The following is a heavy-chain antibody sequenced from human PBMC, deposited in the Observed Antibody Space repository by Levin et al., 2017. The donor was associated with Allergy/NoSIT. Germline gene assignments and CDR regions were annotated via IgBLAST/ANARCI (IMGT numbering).Heavy chain of an antibody. CDR3: ARDRSFKCGRSTCCFAFDI. Sequence: GGSLRLSCAASGFTFSSYWMHWVRQAAGKGLVWVSRIKTDGSETNYGSSVKGRFTLSRDNAKNTLYLQMNSRRAEDTAVYYCARDRSFKCGRSTCCFAFDIWGHGTMVTVSS. D-gene: IGHD2-2*01. CDR1: GFTFSSYW. CDR2: IKTDGSET. J-gene: IGHJ3*02. V-gene: IGHV3-74*01.